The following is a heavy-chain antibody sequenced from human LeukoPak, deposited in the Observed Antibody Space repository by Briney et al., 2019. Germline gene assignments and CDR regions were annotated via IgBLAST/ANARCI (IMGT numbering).Heavy chain of an antibody. V-gene: IGHV3-23*01. CDR3: AKDFRRGGSPERFPH. CDR1: AFTFSCSA. Sequence: PGGSLRLSRAASAFTFSCSAMSWVRQAPGKGLEWVSAISGGGTTYYADSVKGRFTISRDNSKNTLYLQTNSLRAEDTAIYYCAKDFRRGGSPERFPHWGQGILVTVSS. CDR2: ISGGGTT. J-gene: IGHJ1*01. D-gene: IGHD2-15*01.